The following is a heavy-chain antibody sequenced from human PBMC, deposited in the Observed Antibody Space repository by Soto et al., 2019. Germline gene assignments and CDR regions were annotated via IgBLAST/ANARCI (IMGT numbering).Heavy chain of an antibody. D-gene: IGHD3-3*01. V-gene: IGHV4-34*01. J-gene: IGHJ5*02. CDR1: GGSFSGYY. CDR3: ARVRDWLDT. CDR2: IDHSGYT. Sequence: ASETLSLTCAVYGGSFSGYYWNWIRQPPGKGLEWIGEIDHSGYTNYNPSLKSRVTISVDTSKNQFSLRLTSVTAADTAVYYCARVRDWLDTWGQGTLVTVSS.